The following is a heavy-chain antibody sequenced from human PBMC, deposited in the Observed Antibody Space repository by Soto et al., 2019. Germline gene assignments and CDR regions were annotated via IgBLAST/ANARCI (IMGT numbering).Heavy chain of an antibody. J-gene: IGHJ5*02. CDR2: IYYSGST. Sequence: PSETLSLTCTVSGGSISSGDYYWSWIRQPPGKGLEWIGYIYYSGSTYYNPSLKSRVTISVDTSKNQFSLKLSSVTAADTAVYYGARQDTDMVTWFDPWGQGTLVTFSS. CDR1: GGSISSGDYY. V-gene: IGHV4-30-4*01. D-gene: IGHD5-18*01. CDR3: ARQDTDMVTWFDP.